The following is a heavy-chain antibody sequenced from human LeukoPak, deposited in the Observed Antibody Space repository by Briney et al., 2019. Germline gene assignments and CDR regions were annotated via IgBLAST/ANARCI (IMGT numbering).Heavy chain of an antibody. J-gene: IGHJ5*02. D-gene: IGHD3-16*01. Sequence: ASVKVSCKASGGTFSSYAISWVRQAPGQGLEWMGWINPNSGGTNYAQKFQGRVTMTRDTSISTAYMELSRLRSDDTAVYYCARVLKRGNWFDPWGQGTLVTVSS. CDR1: GGTFSSYA. CDR3: ARVLKRGNWFDP. CDR2: INPNSGGT. V-gene: IGHV1-2*02.